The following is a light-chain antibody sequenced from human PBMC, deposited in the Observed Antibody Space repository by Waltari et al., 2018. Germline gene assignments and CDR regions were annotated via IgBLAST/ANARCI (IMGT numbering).Light chain of an antibody. CDR2: DAS. V-gene: IGKV3-11*01. CDR3: LQRSNWPYT. CDR1: QTVRSF. Sequence: EIALTQSPATLSLSPGERATLPCRASQTVRSFLAWYQQKPGQAPRLLIFDASSRAPGIPAKFRGSGSGTDFTLTVSNLEPEDFAVYYCLQRSNWPYTFGQGTRVEIK. J-gene: IGKJ2*01.